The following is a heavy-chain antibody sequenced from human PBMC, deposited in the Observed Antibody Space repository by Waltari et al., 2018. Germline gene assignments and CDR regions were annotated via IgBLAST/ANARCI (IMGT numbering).Heavy chain of an antibody. CDR2: IYYSGST. J-gene: IGHJ5*02. CDR3: ARDARTLGWFDP. D-gene: IGHD2-15*01. CDR1: GGSISSGDYY. V-gene: IGHV4-30-4*08. Sequence: QVQLQESGPGLVKPSQTLSLTCTVSGGSISSGDYYWSWIRQPPGQGLEWIGYIYYSGSTYYNPSLKSRVTIPVDTSKNQFSLKLSSVTAADTAVYYCARDARTLGWFDPWGQGTLVTVSS.